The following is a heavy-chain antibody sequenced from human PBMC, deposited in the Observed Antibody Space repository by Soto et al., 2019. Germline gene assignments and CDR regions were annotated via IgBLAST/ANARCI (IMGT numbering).Heavy chain of an antibody. J-gene: IGHJ4*02. D-gene: IGHD6-6*01. Sequence: SESLTLACTASGGTISSGDYYWSWIRQPPGKGLESTGYIYYSGSTYYNPSLKSRVITSVDTSKNQYSLKQSSVAAADTAEYYCASGCIAARPLAHWGQGTQVTVSS. CDR1: GGTISSGDYY. V-gene: IGHV4-30-4*01. CDR3: ASGCIAARPLAH. CDR2: IYYSGST.